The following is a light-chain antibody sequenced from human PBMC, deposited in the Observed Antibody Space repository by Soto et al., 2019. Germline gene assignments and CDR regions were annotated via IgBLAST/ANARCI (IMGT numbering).Light chain of an antibody. CDR3: SSFTSSSTLV. CDR1: SRDVGGYSY. J-gene: IGLJ3*02. V-gene: IGLV2-14*01. CDR2: EVS. Sequence: QSALTQPASVSGSPGQSVTISCTGASRDVGGYSYVSWYQQHPGKGPKLMIYEVSNRPSGVSNRFSGSKSGNTASLTISGLQAEDEADYYCSSFTSSSTLVFGGGTKLTVL.